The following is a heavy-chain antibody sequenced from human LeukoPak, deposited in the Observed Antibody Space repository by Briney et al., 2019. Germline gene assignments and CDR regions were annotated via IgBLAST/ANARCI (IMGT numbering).Heavy chain of an antibody. Sequence: SVKVSCKASGGTFSSYAISWVRPAPGQGLEWMGGIIPIFGTANYAQKFQGRVTITTDESTSTAYMELSSLRSEDTAVYYCAGGAYGGDGWGYFYYYYMDVWGKGTTVTVSS. CDR1: GGTFSSYA. CDR2: IIPIFGTA. CDR3: AGGAYGGDGWGYFYYYYMDV. D-gene: IGHD4-23*01. J-gene: IGHJ6*03. V-gene: IGHV1-69*05.